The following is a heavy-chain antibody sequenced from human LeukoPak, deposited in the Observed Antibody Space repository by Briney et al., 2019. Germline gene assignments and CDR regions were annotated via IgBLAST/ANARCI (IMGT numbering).Heavy chain of an antibody. D-gene: IGHD3-10*01. CDR2: ISAYNGNT. Sequence: ASVKVSCKASGGTFSSYAISWVRQAPGQGLEWMGWISAYNGNTNYAQKLQGRVTMTTDTSTSTAYMELRSLRSDDTAVYYCARMRGTPNSYSGDAFDIWGQGTMVTVSS. V-gene: IGHV1-18*01. CDR3: ARMRGTPNSYSGDAFDI. J-gene: IGHJ3*02. CDR1: GGTFSSYA.